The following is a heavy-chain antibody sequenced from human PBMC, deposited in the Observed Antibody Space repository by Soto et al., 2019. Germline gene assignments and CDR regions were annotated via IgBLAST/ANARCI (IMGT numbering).Heavy chain of an antibody. CDR1: GGSISSSSHY. Sequence: SETLSLTCTVSGGSISSSSHYWGWIRQPPEKGLEWIGSINYSGSTYYNPSLRSRVTISVDTSKNQFSLNLSSVTAADTAVYFCARLWYYWGQGTLVTVSS. CDR2: INYSGST. V-gene: IGHV4-39*01. CDR3: ARLWYY. D-gene: IGHD3-10*01. J-gene: IGHJ4*02.